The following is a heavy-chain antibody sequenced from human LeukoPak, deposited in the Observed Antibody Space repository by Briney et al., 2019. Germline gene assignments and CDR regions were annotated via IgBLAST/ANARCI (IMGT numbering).Heavy chain of an antibody. J-gene: IGHJ5*02. CDR3: ARGGNQLLFGYSHNWFDP. CDR1: GYTFTGYY. Sequence: ASVKVSCKAFGYTFTGYYMHWVRQAPGQGLEWMGWINPNSGGTNYAQKFQGRVTMTRDTSISTAYMELSRLRSDDTAVYYCARGGNQLLFGYSHNWFDPWGQGTLVTVSS. CDR2: INPNSGGT. D-gene: IGHD2-2*01. V-gene: IGHV1-2*02.